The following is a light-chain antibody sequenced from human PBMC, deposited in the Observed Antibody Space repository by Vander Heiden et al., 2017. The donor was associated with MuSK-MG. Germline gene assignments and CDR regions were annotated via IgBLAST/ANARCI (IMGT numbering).Light chain of an antibody. V-gene: IGLV1-47*01. CDR1: SSNIGSNY. CDR2: RNN. Sequence: QSVLTQPPSASGTPGQRVTISCSGSSSNIGSNYVYWYQQLPGTAPNLLIYRNNQRPSGVPDRFSGSKSGTSASLAISGLRSEDEADYYCAAWDDSLSGNVVFGGGTKLTVL. CDR3: AAWDDSLSGNVV. J-gene: IGLJ2*01.